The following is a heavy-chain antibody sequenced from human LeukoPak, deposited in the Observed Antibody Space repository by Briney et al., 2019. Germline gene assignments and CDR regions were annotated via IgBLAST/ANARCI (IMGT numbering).Heavy chain of an antibody. Sequence: GGSLRLSCAASGFTFSSYEMSWVRQAPGKGLEWVSYISTSGSSVYYADSVKGRFTISRDNAKNSLYLQMNSLRDEDTAVYFCARAHTIFWEFDAFGIWGRGTMVTVSS. D-gene: IGHD3-3*01. CDR2: ISTSGSSV. CDR1: GFTFSSYE. J-gene: IGHJ3*02. CDR3: ARAHTIFWEFDAFGI. V-gene: IGHV3-48*03.